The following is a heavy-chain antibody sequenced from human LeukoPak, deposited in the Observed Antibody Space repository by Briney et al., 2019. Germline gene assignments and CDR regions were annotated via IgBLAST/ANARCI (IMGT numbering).Heavy chain of an antibody. CDR2: INHSGST. CDR3: ARVWETTVAFDI. Sequence: TSETLSLTCAVYGGSFSGYYWSWIRQPPGKGLEWIGEINHSGSTNYNPSLKSRVTISVDTSKNQFSLKLSSVTAADTAVYYCARVWETTVAFDIWGQGTMVTVSS. J-gene: IGHJ3*02. V-gene: IGHV4-34*01. CDR1: GGSFSGYY. D-gene: IGHD4-11*01.